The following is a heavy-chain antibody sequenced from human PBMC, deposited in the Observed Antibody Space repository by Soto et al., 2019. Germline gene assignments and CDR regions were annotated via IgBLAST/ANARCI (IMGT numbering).Heavy chain of an antibody. D-gene: IGHD3-3*01. CDR2: ISAYNGNT. CDR1: GYTFTSYG. CDR3: AREKSIRFLEWSRDGPSAPAFDI. V-gene: IGHV1-18*01. J-gene: IGHJ3*02. Sequence: ASVKVSCKASGYTFTSYGISWVRQAPGQGPEWMGWISAYNGNTNYAQKLQGRVTMTTDTSTSTAYMELRSLRSDDTAVYYCAREKSIRFLEWSRDGPSAPAFDIWGQGTMVTV.